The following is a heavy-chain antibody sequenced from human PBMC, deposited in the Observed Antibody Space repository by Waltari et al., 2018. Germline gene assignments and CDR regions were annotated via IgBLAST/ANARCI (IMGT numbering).Heavy chain of an antibody. V-gene: IGHV4-59*12. D-gene: IGHD4-17*01. CDR2: INGYSGST. CDR1: GGSFSSYW. CDR3: ARCPYGSSRYFDC. Sequence: QVQLQESGPGLVKPSETLSLTCAVSGGSFSSYWWSWIRQPPGKGLEWIGEINGYSGSTNYNPSLKSRVTVSKDASKNQFSLKLSSVTAADTAVYHCARCPYGSSRYFDCWGQGVLVTVSS. J-gene: IGHJ4*02.